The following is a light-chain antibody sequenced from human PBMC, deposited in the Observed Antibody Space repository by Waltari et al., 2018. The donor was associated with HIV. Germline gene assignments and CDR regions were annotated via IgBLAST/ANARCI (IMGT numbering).Light chain of an antibody. Sequence: QTVVTQEPSLTVSPGGTVTLTCASSAGAVTSGNYPNWFQQKPGHAPRALIYSTNKKHAWTPARFSGSLLGGKAALTLSGVQPEDEAEYYCLLYYGGQGYVFGTGTKVTVL. CDR1: AGAVTSGNY. CDR3: LLYYGGQGYV. V-gene: IGLV7-43*01. J-gene: IGLJ1*01. CDR2: STN.